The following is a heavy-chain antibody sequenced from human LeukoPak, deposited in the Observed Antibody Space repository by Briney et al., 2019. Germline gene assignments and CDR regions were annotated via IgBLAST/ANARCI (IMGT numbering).Heavy chain of an antibody. V-gene: IGHV3-53*01. Sequence: GGSLRLSCAASGFTFSDYYMSWVRQAPGKGLEWVSVIYSGGSTYYADSVKGRFTISRDSSKNTLYLQMNSLRAEDTAVYYCARDNRYSYGYFSHFDYWGQGTLVTVSS. CDR1: GFTFSDYY. CDR3: ARDNRYSYGYFSHFDY. CDR2: IYSGGST. D-gene: IGHD5-18*01. J-gene: IGHJ4*02.